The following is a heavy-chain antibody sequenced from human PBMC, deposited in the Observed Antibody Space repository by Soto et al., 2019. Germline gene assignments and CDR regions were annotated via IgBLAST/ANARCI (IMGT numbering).Heavy chain of an antibody. CDR3: ARGYCTTTICDPWFYP. D-gene: IGHD2-2*01. CDR1: VYSFTSYW. J-gene: IGHJ5*02. CDR2: IYPGDSDT. V-gene: IGHV5-51*01. Sequence: GESLKIACTGVVYSFTSYWIGWVRQMPGKGLEWMGIIYPGDSDTRYSPSFQGQVTISADKSITTAYLQWSSLKASDTAMYYCARGYCTTTICDPWFYPWGQGTLVTVSS.